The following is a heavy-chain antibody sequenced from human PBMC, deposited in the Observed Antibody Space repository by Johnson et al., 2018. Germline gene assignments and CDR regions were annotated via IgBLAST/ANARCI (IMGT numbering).Heavy chain of an antibody. CDR1: GFTFSSYS. V-gene: IGHV3-23*04. J-gene: IGHJ3*01. CDR2: ISGDGGIT. D-gene: IGHD2-21*02. CDR3: AKVIGVTRYDAFDV. Sequence: VQLVESGGGLVQPGGSLRLSCAASGFTFSSYSMSWVRQAPGKGLEGFTAISGDGGITKYADSVKGRFTIYRDNSKNTLYRQMNSLSAEDTAVYYCAKVIGVTRYDAFDVWGQGTMVTVSS.